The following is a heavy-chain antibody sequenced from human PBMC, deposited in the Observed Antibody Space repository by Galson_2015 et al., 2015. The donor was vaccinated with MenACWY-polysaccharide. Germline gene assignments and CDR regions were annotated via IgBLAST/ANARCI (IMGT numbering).Heavy chain of an antibody. CDR1: GSRFSYSG. D-gene: IGHD2-15*01. CDR2: IQNDGSEI. J-gene: IGHJ3*02. CDR3: AREGSRIVFHAFDT. Sequence: LRLSCAASGSRFSYSGMHWVRQAPGPGLEWVAVIQNDGSEIVYADSVKGRFTISRDNSKNTVFLEMNTLGAEDTAVCYCAREGSRIVFHAFDTWGQGTMVTVSS. V-gene: IGHV3-33*05.